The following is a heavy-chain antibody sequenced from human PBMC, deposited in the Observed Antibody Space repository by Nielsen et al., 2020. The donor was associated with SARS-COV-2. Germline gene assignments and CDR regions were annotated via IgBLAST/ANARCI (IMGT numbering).Heavy chain of an antibody. V-gene: IGHV3-53*01. CDR1: GFSVSRYF. D-gene: IGHD3-16*01. CDR3: ARARGGYDFDY. J-gene: IGHJ4*02. CDR2: IYRSDNS. Sequence: GESLKISCAASGFSVSRYFMSWVRQAPGKGLEWLSIIYRSDNSYYADSVKGRFTISRDNSKNSLYLQMNSLRVEDTAVYYCARARGGYDFDYWGQGTLVTVSS.